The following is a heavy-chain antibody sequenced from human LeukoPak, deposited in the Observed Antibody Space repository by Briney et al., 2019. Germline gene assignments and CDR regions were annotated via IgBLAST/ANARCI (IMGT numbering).Heavy chain of an antibody. CDR2: MYHSGST. CDR1: GYSISSGYY. V-gene: IGHV4-38-2*01. Sequence: SETLSLTCAVSGYSISSGYYWGWIRQTPGKGLGWIGSMYHSGSTYFNPPLKSRVTISVDTSKNQFSLKLSSVTAADTAVYYCARSTSMIVVVFGDAFDIWGQGTMVTVSS. CDR3: ARSTSMIVVVFGDAFDI. J-gene: IGHJ3*02. D-gene: IGHD3-22*01.